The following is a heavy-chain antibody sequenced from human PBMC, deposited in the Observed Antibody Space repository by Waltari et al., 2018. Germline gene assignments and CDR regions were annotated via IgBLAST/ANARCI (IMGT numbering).Heavy chain of an antibody. J-gene: IGHJ4*02. CDR2: ISSGGSNI. Sequence: EVTLVESGVGLVQTGGSLRPSCAASGFPFSRYEWNWVRQAPGKGLEWVSYISSGGSNIFYAESVKGRFTISRDNAKNSLYLQMNSLRVEDTAVYYCTRERSVTGKGNLDYWGQGTLVTVSS. CDR1: GFPFSRYE. D-gene: IGHD3-10*01. V-gene: IGHV3-48*03. CDR3: TRERSVTGKGNLDY.